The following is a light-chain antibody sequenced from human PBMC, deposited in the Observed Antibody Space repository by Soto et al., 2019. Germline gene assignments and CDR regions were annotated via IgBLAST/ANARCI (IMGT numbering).Light chain of an antibody. CDR3: QQYYSIPFT. CDR1: QTVLYNSNNKNH. CDR2: GAS. Sequence: DFVMTQAPDSLAVSLGERATINCKSSQTVLYNSNNKNHLGWFQQKPGHPPKLLIYGASTRASGVPDRFSGSGSGTDFTLTISSLQAEDVAVYYCQQYYSIPFTFGQGTKVDI. V-gene: IGKV4-1*01. J-gene: IGKJ2*01.